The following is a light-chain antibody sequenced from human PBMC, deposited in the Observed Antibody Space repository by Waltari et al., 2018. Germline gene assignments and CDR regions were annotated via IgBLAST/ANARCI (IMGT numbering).Light chain of an antibody. CDR2: AAS. CDR3: QQLNSYPPWT. J-gene: IGKJ1*01. Sequence: LPLTQSPFFLSASVGNRVTITFRASQGISSYLAWYQQKPGKAPKLLIYAASTLQSGVPSRCSGSGAGTEVTLTISSLQPEDFATYYCQQLNSYPPWTFGQGTKVEIK. CDR1: QGISSY. V-gene: IGKV1-9*01.